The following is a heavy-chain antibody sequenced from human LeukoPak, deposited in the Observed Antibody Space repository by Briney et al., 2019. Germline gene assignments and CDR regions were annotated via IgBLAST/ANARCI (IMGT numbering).Heavy chain of an antibody. D-gene: IGHD1-26*01. Sequence: SETLSLTCAVYGGSFSGYYWSWIRQPPGKGLEWIGEINHSGSTNYNPSLKSRVTISVDTSKNQFSLNLSSVTAADTAVYYCARATGYYKNMLRMLTSSNWFDPWGQGTLVTVSS. J-gene: IGHJ5*02. V-gene: IGHV4-34*01. CDR3: ARATGYYKNMLRMLTSSNWFDP. CDR2: INHSGST. CDR1: GGSFSGYY.